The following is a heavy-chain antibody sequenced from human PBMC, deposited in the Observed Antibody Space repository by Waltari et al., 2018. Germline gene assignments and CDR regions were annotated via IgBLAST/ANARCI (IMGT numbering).Heavy chain of an antibody. J-gene: IGHJ5*02. CDR1: GYTITTYP. V-gene: IGHV1-18*01. D-gene: IGHD3-3*01. CDR3: ARQYYTSRGFDP. CDR2: LSTNTGDT. Sequence: QVNLVQSGDEVQKPGATVKVSCKASGYTITTYPITWVRQAPGQGLEWMGWLSTNTGDTQYAQRFQGRVTMTTDTSTTTAYMELRSLTSDDTAVYYCARQYYTSRGFDPWGQEPWSPSPQ.